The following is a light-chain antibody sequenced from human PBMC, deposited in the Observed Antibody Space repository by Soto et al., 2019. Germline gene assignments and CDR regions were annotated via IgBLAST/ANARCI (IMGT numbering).Light chain of an antibody. CDR1: QSVTSSY. CDR3: QQYGSSPWT. J-gene: IGKJ1*01. V-gene: IGKV3-20*01. Sequence: EIVLTQSPGTLSLSPGERASLSCRASQSVTSSYLAWYQQKPGQAPRLLIYVASNRATGIPDRFSGSGSGTDFTLTINRLEPEDFAVYYGQQYGSSPWTFGQGTKVEIK. CDR2: VAS.